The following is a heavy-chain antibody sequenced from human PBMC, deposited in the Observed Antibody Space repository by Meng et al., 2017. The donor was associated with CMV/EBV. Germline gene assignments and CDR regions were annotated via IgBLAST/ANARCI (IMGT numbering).Heavy chain of an antibody. J-gene: IGHJ4*02. CDR2: ISAYTGNT. Sequence: FTSYGISWVRQAPGQGLEWMGWISAYTGNTNYAQKLQGRVTMTTGASTSTAYMELRSLRSDDTAVYYCARKDLDCSGSSCYGGPFDYWGQGTLVTVSS. CDR3: ARKDLDCSGSSCYGGPFDY. D-gene: IGHD2-15*01. CDR1: FTSYG. V-gene: IGHV1-18*01.